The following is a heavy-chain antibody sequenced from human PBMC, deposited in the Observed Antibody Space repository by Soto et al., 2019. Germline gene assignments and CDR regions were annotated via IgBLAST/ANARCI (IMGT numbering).Heavy chain of an antibody. V-gene: IGHV1-69*02. J-gene: IGHJ4*02. CDR2: IIPILGIA. D-gene: IGHD2-2*02. CDR3: ARSHCSSTSCYSGY. Sequence: QVQLVQSGAEVKKPGSSVKVSCKASGVTFSSYTISWVRQAPGQGLEWMGRIIPILGIANYAQKFQGRVTITADKSTSTAYMEMSSLRSEDTAVYYCARSHCSSTSCYSGYWGQGTLVTVSS. CDR1: GVTFSSYT.